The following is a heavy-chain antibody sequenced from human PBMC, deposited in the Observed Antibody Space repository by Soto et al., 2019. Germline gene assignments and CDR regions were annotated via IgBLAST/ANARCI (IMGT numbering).Heavy chain of an antibody. CDR3: ARDHDMDPHHAEDYYGMDV. D-gene: IGHD3-22*01. CDR2: IYTSGST. Sequence: SDTLYRTCTVSGGSISSYYWSWIRQPAGKGLEWIGRIYTSGSTNYNPSLKSRVTMSVDTSKNQFSLKLSSVTAADTAVYYCARDHDMDPHHAEDYYGMDVWPQVTTVTLTS. J-gene: IGHJ6*02. CDR1: GGSISSYY. V-gene: IGHV4-4*07.